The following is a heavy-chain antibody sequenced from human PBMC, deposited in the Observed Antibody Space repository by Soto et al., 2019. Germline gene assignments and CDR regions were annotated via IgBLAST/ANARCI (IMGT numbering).Heavy chain of an antibody. CDR1: GFTFSNYG. V-gene: IGHV3-30-3*01. D-gene: IGHD4-17*01. J-gene: IGHJ1*01. Sequence: QVQLVESGGGVVQPGRSLRLSCAASGFTFSNYGMHWVRQAPGKGLEWGALISYDGSRKDYADSVKGRFTISRDNSKSTLFLQMNSLRVEDTAVYYCARGGYGDSHAEYFQHWGQGTLVTVSS. CDR2: ISYDGSRK. CDR3: ARGGYGDSHAEYFQH.